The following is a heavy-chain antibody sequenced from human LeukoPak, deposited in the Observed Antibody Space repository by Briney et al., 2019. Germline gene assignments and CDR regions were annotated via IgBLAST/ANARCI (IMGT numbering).Heavy chain of an antibody. Sequence: SETLSLTCTVSGGSISSHYWSWIRQPPGEGLEWIGYIYYSGSTNYNPSLKSRVTISVDTSKNQFSLKLSSVTAADTAVYYCAGHYDFWSGYYNYWGQGTLVTVSS. CDR3: AGHYDFWSGYYNY. CDR2: IYYSGST. CDR1: GGSISSHY. V-gene: IGHV4-59*11. D-gene: IGHD3-3*01. J-gene: IGHJ4*02.